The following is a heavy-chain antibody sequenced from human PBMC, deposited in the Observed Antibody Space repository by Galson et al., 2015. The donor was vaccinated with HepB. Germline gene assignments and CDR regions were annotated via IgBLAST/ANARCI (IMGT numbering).Heavy chain of an antibody. CDR3: ASRHSYFRSGTLYDVSYY. V-gene: IGHV5-10-1*01. J-gene: IGHJ4*02. CDR2: IDPSDSYT. D-gene: IGHD3-10*01. CDR1: GYTFTAFW. Sequence: QSGAEVKKPGESLRISCKASGYTFTAFWITWVRQIPGKGLEWMGRIDPSDSYTDYSPSFRGHVTFSADKSITTAYLQWSSLKASDTAMYYCASRHSYFRSGTLYDVSYYSGQGALVTVCS.